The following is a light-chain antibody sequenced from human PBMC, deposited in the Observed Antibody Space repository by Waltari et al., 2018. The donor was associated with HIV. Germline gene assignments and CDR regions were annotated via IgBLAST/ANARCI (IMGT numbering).Light chain of an antibody. J-gene: IGLJ3*02. V-gene: IGLV2-14*01. Sequence: QSALTQPASVPGSPGQSVTISCTGTSSDIGSYNYVPWYKQHSGKAPKLIIYEVHNRPSGVSSRLSGSKSGNTASLTSSGLRAEDETDYFCSSYTSTNTLVFGGGTKLTVL. CDR3: SSYTSTNTLV. CDR2: EVH. CDR1: SSDIGSYNY.